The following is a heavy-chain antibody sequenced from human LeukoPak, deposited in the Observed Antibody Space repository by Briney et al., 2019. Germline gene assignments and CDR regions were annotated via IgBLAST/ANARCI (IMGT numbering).Heavy chain of an antibody. CDR2: ISGSGGNT. D-gene: IGHD3-3*01. Sequence: PGGSLRLSCAASGFTFSSYAMSWVRQAPGKGLEWVSSISGSGGNTYFADSVKGRFTISRDSSKNTFYLQMNSLRAEDTAVYYCARDRITIFGVVITDLAYGMDVWGQGTTVTVSS. J-gene: IGHJ6*02. V-gene: IGHV3-23*01. CDR1: GFTFSSYA. CDR3: ARDRITIFGVVITDLAYGMDV.